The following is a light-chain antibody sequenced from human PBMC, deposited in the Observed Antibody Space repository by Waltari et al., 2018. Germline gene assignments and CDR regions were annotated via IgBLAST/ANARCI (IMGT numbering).Light chain of an antibody. V-gene: IGKV1-5*03. CDR2: KAS. CDR1: QGIGRW. Sequence: IQMTQSPSTLSASVGDRVTITCRASQGIGRWLAWYQQKPGKAPKLLIYKASSLETGVPSRFSGSGSGTDFTLTISSLQSDDFATYYCQQYNSYSGTFGQGTKVDIK. CDR3: QQYNSYSGT. J-gene: IGKJ1*01.